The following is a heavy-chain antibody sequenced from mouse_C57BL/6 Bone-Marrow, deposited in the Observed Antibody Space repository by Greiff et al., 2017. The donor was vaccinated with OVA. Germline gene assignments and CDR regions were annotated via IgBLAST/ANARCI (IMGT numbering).Heavy chain of an antibody. Sequence: QVQLQQPGAELVKPGASVKMSCKASGYTFTSYWITWVKQRPGQGLEWIGDIYPGSGSTNYNEKFKSKATLTVDKSSSTAYMQLSSLTSEDSAVYYCTTCLRAMDYWGQGTSVTVSS. CDR2: IYPGSGST. CDR3: TTCLRAMDY. V-gene: IGHV1-55*01. J-gene: IGHJ4*01. CDR1: GYTFTSYW.